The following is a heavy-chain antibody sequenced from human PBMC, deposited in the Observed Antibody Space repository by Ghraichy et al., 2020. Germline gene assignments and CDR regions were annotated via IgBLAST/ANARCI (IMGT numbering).Heavy chain of an antibody. CDR1: GFTFSSYG. CDR3: ARSIVGAWGGVDY. J-gene: IGHJ4*02. D-gene: IGHD1-26*01. Sequence: GGSLRLSCAASGFTFSSYGMHWVRQAPGKGLEWVAVIWYDGSNKYYADSVKGRFTISRDNSKNTLYLQMNSLRAEDTAVYYCARSIVGAWGGVDYWGQGTLVTVSS. CDR2: IWYDGSNK. V-gene: IGHV3-33*01.